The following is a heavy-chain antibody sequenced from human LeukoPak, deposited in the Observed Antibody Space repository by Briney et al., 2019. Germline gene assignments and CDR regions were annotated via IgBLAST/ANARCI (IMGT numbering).Heavy chain of an antibody. V-gene: IGHV3-7*01. J-gene: IGHJ5*01. CDR3: AKEGSYPIITYDS. CDR2: IKRDGNEK. CDR1: GFTFSSYW. Sequence: GGSLRLSCAASGFTFSSYWMNEVRQAPGKGLEWVANIKRDGNEKNYVDSVKGRFSIYRDNAKNSLYLQMDSLRAEDTAVYYCAKEGSYPIITYDSWGQGALVTVSS. D-gene: IGHD2-15*01.